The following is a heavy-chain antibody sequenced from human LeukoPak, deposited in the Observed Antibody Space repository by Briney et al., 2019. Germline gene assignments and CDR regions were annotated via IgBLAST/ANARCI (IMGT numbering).Heavy chain of an antibody. V-gene: IGHV4-34*07. D-gene: IGHD2-2*01. CDR1: GGSFSHYS. CDR2: INHSGST. J-gene: IGHJ5*02. CDR3: APLGVPAAAGWFDP. Sequence: SETLSLTCSVSGGSFSHYSWGWIRQPPGKGLEWIGEINHSGSTYYNPSLESRVIISVDSSKNQFSLKLSSVTAADTAVYYCAPLGVPAAAGWFDPWGQGTLVTVSS.